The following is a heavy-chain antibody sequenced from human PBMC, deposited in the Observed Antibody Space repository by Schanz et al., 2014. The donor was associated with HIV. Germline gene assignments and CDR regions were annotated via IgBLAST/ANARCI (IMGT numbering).Heavy chain of an antibody. J-gene: IGHJ4*02. CDR3: ARGRSGYCSGGSCPYGRYYFDY. CDR2: INPNSGGT. V-gene: IGHV1-2*02. CDR1: GYTFTGYY. D-gene: IGHD2-15*01. Sequence: QEQLVQSGAEVKKPGASVKVSCKASGYTFTGYYMHWVRQAPGQGLEWMGWINPNSGGTNYAQKFQGRVTMTRDTSISTAYMELSRLRSDDTAVYYRARGRSGYCSGGSCPYGRYYFDYWGQGTLVTVSS.